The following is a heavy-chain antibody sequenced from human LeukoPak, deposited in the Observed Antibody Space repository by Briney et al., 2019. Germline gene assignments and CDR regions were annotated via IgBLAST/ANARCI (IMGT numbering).Heavy chain of an antibody. CDR3: AKDVVVNENWFDP. CDR1: GFTFSSYA. V-gene: IGHV3-23*01. Sequence: GGSLRLSCAASGFTFSSYAMSWVRQAPGKGLEWVSAISGSGGSTYYADSVKGRFAISRGNSKNTLYLQMNSLRAEDTAVYYCAKDVVVNENWFDPRGQGTLVTVSS. CDR2: ISGSGGST. D-gene: IGHD3-22*01. J-gene: IGHJ5*02.